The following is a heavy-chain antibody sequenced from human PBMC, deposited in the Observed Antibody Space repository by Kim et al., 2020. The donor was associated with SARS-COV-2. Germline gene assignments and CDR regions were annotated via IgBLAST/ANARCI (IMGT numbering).Heavy chain of an antibody. CDR2: ILFSGTT. J-gene: IGHJ4*02. CDR3: ARLWVTYYDSSKGFDY. CDR1: GGSLRSSSYY. D-gene: IGHD3-3*01. V-gene: IGHV4-39*01. Sequence: SETLSLTCSVYGGSLRSSSYYWGWFRQPPGQGLEWLGSILFSGTTYYNPSLKSRLTMSVDTSQNQFSLNLNSVTAADTAVYFCARLWVTYYDSSKGFDYWGQGALVTVSS.